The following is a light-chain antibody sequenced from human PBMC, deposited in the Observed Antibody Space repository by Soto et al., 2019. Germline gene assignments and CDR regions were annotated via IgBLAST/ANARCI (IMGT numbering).Light chain of an antibody. CDR2: GAS. CDR1: QRVSSSY. CDR3: QQYGSSPLT. Sequence: EIVLTQSPGTLSLSPGERAALSCRASQRVSSSYLAWYQQKPGQAPRLLIYGASSRATGIPDRFSGSGSGTDFTLTISRLEPEDFPVYYCQQYGSSPLTFGGGTTVEIK. J-gene: IGKJ4*01. V-gene: IGKV3-20*01.